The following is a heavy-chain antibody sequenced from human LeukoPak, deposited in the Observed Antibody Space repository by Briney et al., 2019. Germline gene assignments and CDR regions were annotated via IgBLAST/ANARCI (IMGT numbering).Heavy chain of an antibody. D-gene: IGHD4-17*01. CDR1: GFTSSSYE. CDR2: ISSSGSTI. J-gene: IGHJ4*02. V-gene: IGHV3-48*03. Sequence: GGSLRLSCAASGFTSSSYEMNWVRQAPGKGLEWVSYISSSGSTIYYADSVKGRFTISRDNSKNTLYLQMNSLRAEDTPVYYCAKALDTVYFDYWGQGTLVTVSS. CDR3: AKALDTVYFDY.